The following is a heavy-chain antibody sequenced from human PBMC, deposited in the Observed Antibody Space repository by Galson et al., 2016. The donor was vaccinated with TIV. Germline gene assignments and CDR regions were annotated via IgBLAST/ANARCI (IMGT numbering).Heavy chain of an antibody. CDR2: ISTSGSTT. CDR3: ARGWQPFYIHYYSMDV. V-gene: IGHV3-11*01. J-gene: IGHJ6*02. Sequence: SLRLSCAASGFSFSDYFMTWIRQPPGKGLEWVSYISTSGSTTWDADSVEGRFSVSRDNGKGSLFLQLNSLRADDTAVYYCARGWQPFYIHYYSMDVWGQGTTVIVSS. D-gene: IGHD2-15*01. CDR1: GFSFSDYF.